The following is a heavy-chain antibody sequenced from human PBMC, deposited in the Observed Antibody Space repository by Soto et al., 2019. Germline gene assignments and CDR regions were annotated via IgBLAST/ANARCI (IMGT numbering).Heavy chain of an antibody. CDR2: INPNSGGT. CDR3: ASTYYDSSAQDAFDI. D-gene: IGHD3-22*01. J-gene: IGHJ3*02. V-gene: IGHV1-2*02. CDR1: GYTFTGYY. Sequence: ASVKVSCKASGYTFTGYYMHWVRQAPGQGLEWMGWINPNSGGTNYAQKFQGRVTMTRDTSISTAYMELSRLRSDDTAVYYCASTYYDSSAQDAFDIWGQGTTVTVSS.